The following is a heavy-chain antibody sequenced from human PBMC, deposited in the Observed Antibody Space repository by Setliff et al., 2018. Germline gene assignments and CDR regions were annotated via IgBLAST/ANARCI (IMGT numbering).Heavy chain of an antibody. V-gene: IGHV1-3*01. CDR3: ARVAGRGGFDP. CDR1: GYTFTSYG. CDR2: INAGNGNT. Sequence: ASVKVSCKASGYTFTSYGISWVRQAPGQGLEWMGWINAGNGNTKYSQKFQGRVTVTRDTSASTAYMELSSLRSEDTAVYYCARVAGRGGFDPWGQGTLVTVSS. J-gene: IGHJ5*02. D-gene: IGHD6-19*01.